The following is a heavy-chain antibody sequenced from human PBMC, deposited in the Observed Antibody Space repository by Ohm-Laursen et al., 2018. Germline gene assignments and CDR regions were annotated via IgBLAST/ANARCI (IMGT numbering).Heavy chain of an antibody. CDR3: ARAVRNQLVSDY. CDR2: MNPNSGNT. J-gene: IGHJ4*02. CDR1: GYTFTTYD. Sequence: SVKASCNPSGYTFTTYDITWVRQAAGQGPEWMGWMNPNSGNTGYAQKFRDRVTMTSDTSISTAYMELYGLTSEDTAAYYCARAVRNQLVSDYWGQGTLVTVSS. V-gene: IGHV1-8*02. D-gene: IGHD1-1*01.